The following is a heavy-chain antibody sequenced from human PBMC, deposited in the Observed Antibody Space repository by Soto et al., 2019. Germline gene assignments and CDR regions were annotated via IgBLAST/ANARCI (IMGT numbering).Heavy chain of an antibody. J-gene: IGHJ6*02. V-gene: IGHV4-31*03. CDR3: ARVGIVVVPAAMSSDYYYYGMDV. Sequence: SETLSLTCTVSGGSISSGGYYWSWIRQHPGKGLEWIGYIYYSGSTYYNPSLKSRVTISVDTSKNQFSLKLSSVTAADTAVYYCARVGIVVVPAAMSSDYYYYGMDVWGQGTMVTVSS. CDR2: IYYSGST. D-gene: IGHD2-2*01. CDR1: GGSISSGGYY.